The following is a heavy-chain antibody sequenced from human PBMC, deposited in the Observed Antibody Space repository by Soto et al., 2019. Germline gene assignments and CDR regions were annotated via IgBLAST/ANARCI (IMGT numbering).Heavy chain of an antibody. J-gene: IGHJ4*02. CDR3: ARSPFYYDSSGYYTYFDY. CDR2: IIPIFGTA. D-gene: IGHD3-22*01. Sequence: QVQLVQSGAEVKKPGSSVKVSCKASGGTFSSYAISWVRQAPGQGLEWMGGIIPIFGTANYAKKFQGRVTITADESTSTAYMELSSLRSEDTAVYYCARSPFYYDSSGYYTYFDYWGQGTLVTVSS. CDR1: GGTFSSYA. V-gene: IGHV1-69*01.